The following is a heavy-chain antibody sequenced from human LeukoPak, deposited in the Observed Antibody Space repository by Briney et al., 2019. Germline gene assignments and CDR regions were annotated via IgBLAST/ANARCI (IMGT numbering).Heavy chain of an antibody. D-gene: IGHD5-12*01. J-gene: IGHJ6*02. V-gene: IGHV6-1*01. CDR2: TFYRSKWYN. CDR1: GDSVSSNSAA. CDR3: ARDGYSGYEGDYYGMDV. Sequence: SQTLSLTCAISGDSVSSNSAAWNWIRQSPSRGLEWLGRTFYRSKWYNDYAVSVKSRITINPDTPKNQFSLQVKSVTPEDTAVYYCARDGYSGYEGDYYGMDVWGQGTTVTVSS.